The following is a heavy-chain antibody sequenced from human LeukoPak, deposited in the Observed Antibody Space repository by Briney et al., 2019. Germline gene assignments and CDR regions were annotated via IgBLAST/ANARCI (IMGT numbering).Heavy chain of an antibody. CDR2: INPNSGGT. D-gene: IGHD6-6*01. J-gene: IGHJ4*02. Sequence: ASVKVSCKASGYTFTGYYMHWVRQAPGEGLEWMGWINPNSGGTNYAQKFQGRVTMTRDTSISTAYMELSRLRSDDTAVYYCARDGSSSSEFDYWGQGTLVTVSS. CDR3: ARDGSSSSEFDY. CDR1: GYTFTGYY. V-gene: IGHV1-2*02.